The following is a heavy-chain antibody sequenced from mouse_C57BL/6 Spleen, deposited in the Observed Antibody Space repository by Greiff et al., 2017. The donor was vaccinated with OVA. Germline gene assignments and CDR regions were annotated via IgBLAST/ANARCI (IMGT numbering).Heavy chain of an antibody. D-gene: IGHD1-1*01. J-gene: IGHJ1*03. CDR1: GYSFTDYN. CDR3: ARSIYYYGSSYWYFDV. CDR2: INPNYGTT. Sequence: EVQGVESGPELVKPGASVKISCKASGYSFTDYNMNWVKQSNGKSLEWIGVINPNYGTTSYNQKFKGKATLTVDQSSSTAYMQLNSLTSEDSAVYYCARSIYYYGSSYWYFDVWGTGTTVTVSS. V-gene: IGHV1-39*01.